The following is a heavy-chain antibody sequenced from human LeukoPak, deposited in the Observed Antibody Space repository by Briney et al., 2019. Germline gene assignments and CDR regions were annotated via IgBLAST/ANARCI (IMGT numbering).Heavy chain of an antibody. Sequence: PGGSLRLSCAASGFTVSSNYMSWVRQAPGKGLEWVSSISSSGTYIYYADSVKGRFTISRDNAKNSLYLQMNSLRAEDTAIYYCARDWGPESISMNLWGQGTLVTVSS. CDR2: ISSSGTYI. V-gene: IGHV3-21*01. J-gene: IGHJ4*02. D-gene: IGHD3-22*01. CDR3: ARDWGPESISMNL. CDR1: GFTVSSNY.